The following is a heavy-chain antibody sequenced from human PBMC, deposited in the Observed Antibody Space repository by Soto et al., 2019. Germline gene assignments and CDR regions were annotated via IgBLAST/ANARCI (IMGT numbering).Heavy chain of an antibody. J-gene: IGHJ5*02. Sequence: QVQLQESGPGLVKPSQTLSLTCTVSGGSISSGGYYWSWIRQHPGKGLEWIGYIYYSGSTYYNPSLTIRVTISVDTSKNQFSLKLSSVTAADTAVYYCARTAAGMVNWFDPWGQGTLVTVSS. D-gene: IGHD2-21*02. V-gene: IGHV4-31*03. CDR2: IYYSGST. CDR1: GGSISSGGYY. CDR3: ARTAAGMVNWFDP.